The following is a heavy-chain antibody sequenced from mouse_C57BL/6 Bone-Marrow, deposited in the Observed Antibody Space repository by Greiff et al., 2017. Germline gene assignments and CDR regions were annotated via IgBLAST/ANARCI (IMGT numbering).Heavy chain of an antibody. V-gene: IGHV1-81*01. CDR2: IYPRSGNT. CDR3: ARWDYYGSSYGDY. D-gene: IGHD1-1*01. J-gene: IGHJ2*01. Sequence: VKRVESGAELARPGASVKLSCKASGYTFTSYGISWVKQRTGQGLEWIGEIYPRSGNTYYNEKFKGKATLTADKSSSTAYMELRSLTSEDSAVYFCARWDYYGSSYGDYWGQGTTLTVSS. CDR1: GYTFTSYG.